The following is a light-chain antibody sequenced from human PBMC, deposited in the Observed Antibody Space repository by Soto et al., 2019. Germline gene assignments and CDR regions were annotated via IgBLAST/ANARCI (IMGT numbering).Light chain of an antibody. CDR1: SSNIGAGYD. J-gene: IGLJ1*01. CDR3: QSYDTSLNYV. Sequence: QSVLTQPPSVSGGPGQRVTISCTGSSSNIGAGYDIYWYQQLPGTAPKLLIYDNNNRPSGVPDRFSGSNSGTSASLAITGLQAEDEADYYCQSYDTSLNYVFGTGTKVTVL. V-gene: IGLV1-40*01. CDR2: DNN.